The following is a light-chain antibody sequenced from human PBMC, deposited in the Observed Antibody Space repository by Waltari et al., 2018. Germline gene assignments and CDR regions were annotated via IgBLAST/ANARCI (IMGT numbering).Light chain of an antibody. J-gene: IGKJ2*01. Sequence: DIQMTQSPSSLSASVGDRVTFTCRATQDITTSLSWFQQKPGEAPRLLIYDASTLQPGVPSRFSGTGSATGFSLTITSLQLDDSATYYCQQCHSLPYTFARGTKLHIK. CDR3: QQCHSLPYT. CDR1: QDITTS. CDR2: DAS. V-gene: IGKV1-33*01.